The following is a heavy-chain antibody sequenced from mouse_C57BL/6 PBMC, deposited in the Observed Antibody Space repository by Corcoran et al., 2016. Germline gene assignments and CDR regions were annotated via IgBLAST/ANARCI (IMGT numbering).Heavy chain of an antibody. J-gene: IGHJ3*01. D-gene: IGHD3-2*02. CDR1: GYTFTDYY. CDR3: ARAAQATPAY. Sequence: ELQLQQSGPELVKPGASVKISCKASGYTFTDYYMNWVKQSHGESLEWIGDINPNNGGTSYNQKFKGKATLTVDKSSSTAYMELRSLTSEDSAVYYCARAAQATPAYWGQGTLVTVSA. V-gene: IGHV1-26*01. CDR2: INPNNGGT.